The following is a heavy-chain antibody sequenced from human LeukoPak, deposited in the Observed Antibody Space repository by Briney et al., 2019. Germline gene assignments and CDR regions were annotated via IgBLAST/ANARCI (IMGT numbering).Heavy chain of an antibody. Sequence: GASVKVSCKASGYTFTNYYMHWERQAPGQGLEWMGFINPSGGSTSYAQKFQVRVTMTRDMSTSTVYMELSSLRSEDTAVYYCARDWDDIAGYGSGSPDDAFDIWGQGTVVTVSS. CDR2: INPSGGST. V-gene: IGHV1-46*01. CDR1: GYTFTNYY. D-gene: IGHD3-10*01. CDR3: ARDWDDIAGYGSGSPDDAFDI. J-gene: IGHJ3*02.